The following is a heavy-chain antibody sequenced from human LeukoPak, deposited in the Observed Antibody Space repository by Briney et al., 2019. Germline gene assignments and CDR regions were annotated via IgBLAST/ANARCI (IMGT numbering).Heavy chain of an antibody. CDR1: GYTFTSYG. CDR3: ARVRYRLSNYYYGMDV. J-gene: IGHJ6*02. V-gene: IGHV1-18*01. Sequence: ASVKVSCKASGYTFTSYGISWVRQAPGQGLEWMGWIASYNGNTNYTQKFQGRATMTTDTSTSTTYVELRSLRSDDTAVYYCARVRYRLSNYYYGMDVWGQGTTVTVSS. CDR2: IASYNGNT. D-gene: IGHD5/OR15-5a*01.